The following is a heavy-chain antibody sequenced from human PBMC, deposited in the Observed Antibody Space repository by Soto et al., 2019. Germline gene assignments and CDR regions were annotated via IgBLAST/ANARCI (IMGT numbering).Heavy chain of an antibody. CDR3: AGPGYSSQDY. Sequence: EVPLLESGGGLVQPGGSLRLSCAASGFTFSSFPLSWVRQAPGKGLQWVSAISGSGDDTDYADSVKGRFTISRDNSQNTLFLQINSLRDEDTSIYDCAGPGYSSQDYWGQGTLVTVSS. CDR2: ISGSGDDT. J-gene: IGHJ4*02. CDR1: GFTFSSFP. V-gene: IGHV3-23*01. D-gene: IGHD5-18*01.